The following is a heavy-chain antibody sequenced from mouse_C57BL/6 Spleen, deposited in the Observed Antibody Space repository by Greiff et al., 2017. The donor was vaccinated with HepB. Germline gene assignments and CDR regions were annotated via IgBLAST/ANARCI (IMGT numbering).Heavy chain of an antibody. D-gene: IGHD1-1*01. CDR3: ARRPYYYGSSYNYFDY. CDR2: ISGGGGNT. CDR1: GFTFSSYT. Sequence: EVKLLESGGGLVKPGGSLKLSCAASGFTFSSYTMSWVRQTPEKRLEWVATISGGGGNTYYPDSVKGRFTISRDNAKNTLYLQMSSLRSEDTALYYCARRPYYYGSSYNYFDYWGQGTTLTVSS. J-gene: IGHJ2*01. V-gene: IGHV5-9*01.